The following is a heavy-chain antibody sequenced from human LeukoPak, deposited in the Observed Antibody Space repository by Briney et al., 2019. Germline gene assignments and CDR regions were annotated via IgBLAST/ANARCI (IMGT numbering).Heavy chain of an antibody. J-gene: IGHJ6*03. CDR3: ARGYCSGGSCYSYYYYNYMDV. Sequence: SETLSLTCTVSGGSISSYYWSWIRQPPGKGLEWIGRIYTSGTTHYNPSLKSRVTISVDTSKNQFSLKLSSVTAADTAVYYCARGYCSGGSCYSYYYYNYMDVWGKGTTVTVSS. D-gene: IGHD2-15*01. CDR2: IYTSGTT. CDR1: GGSISSYY. V-gene: IGHV4-4*07.